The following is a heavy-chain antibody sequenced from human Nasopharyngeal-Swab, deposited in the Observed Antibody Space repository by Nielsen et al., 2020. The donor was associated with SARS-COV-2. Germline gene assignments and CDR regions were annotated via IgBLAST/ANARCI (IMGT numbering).Heavy chain of an antibody. CDR1: GSTFSDYY. D-gene: IGHD5-18*01. Sequence: GGSLRLSCAASGSTFSDYYMSWIRQAPGKGLEWVSYISSSASTIYYADSVKGRFTISRDNAKNSLYLQMNSLRAEDTAVYYCARARGIQLWDGPVVDYWGQGTLVTVSS. J-gene: IGHJ4*02. V-gene: IGHV3-11*01. CDR3: ARARGIQLWDGPVVDY. CDR2: ISSSASTI.